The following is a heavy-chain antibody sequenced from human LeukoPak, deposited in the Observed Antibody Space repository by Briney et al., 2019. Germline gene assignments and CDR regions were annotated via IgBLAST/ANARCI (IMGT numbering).Heavy chain of an antibody. CDR2: IYHDGGA. CDR3: ARDPRWLTPDCTSLSCYENYFDP. J-gene: IGHJ5*02. Sequence: SETLSLTCTVSGYSINNGYQWAWIRQSPGRGLERIGSIYHDGGAHYNPSLSSRVVISVDTSNNQFSLRLSSVTVADTAVYYCARDPRWLTPDCTSLSCYENYFDPWGRGTLVTVSS. V-gene: IGHV4-38-2*02. CDR1: GYSINNGYQ. D-gene: IGHD2-2*01.